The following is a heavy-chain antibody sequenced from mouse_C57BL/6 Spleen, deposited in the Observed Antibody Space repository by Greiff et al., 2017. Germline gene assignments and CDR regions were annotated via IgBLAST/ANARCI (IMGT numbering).Heavy chain of an antibody. CDR3: ERGARDDRYYDY. Sequence: QVQLQQSGAELVKPGASVKVSCKASGYTFTSYWMEWVKQRPGQGLEWIGYINPGSGGTKYNEKFKGKATLTADKSSSTAYMQLSSLTSEDSAVFACERGARDDRYYDYWGTGTTVTVS. V-gene: IGHV1-54*01. J-gene: IGHJ1*03. CDR2: INPGSGGT. CDR1: GYTFTSYW.